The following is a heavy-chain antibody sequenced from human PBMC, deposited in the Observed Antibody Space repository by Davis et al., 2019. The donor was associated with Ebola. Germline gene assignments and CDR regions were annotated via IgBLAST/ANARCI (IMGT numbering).Heavy chain of an antibody. D-gene: IGHD6-6*01. CDR3: ARDEYSREGRYFDL. CDR2: IYYSGST. V-gene: IGHV4-61*01. CDR1: GGSISSSSYY. Sequence: SETLSLTCTVSGGSISSSSYYWSWIRQPPGKGLEWIGYIYYSGSTNYNPSLKSRVTISVDTSKNQFSLKLSSVTAADTAVYYCARDEYSREGRYFDLWGRGTLVTVSS. J-gene: IGHJ2*01.